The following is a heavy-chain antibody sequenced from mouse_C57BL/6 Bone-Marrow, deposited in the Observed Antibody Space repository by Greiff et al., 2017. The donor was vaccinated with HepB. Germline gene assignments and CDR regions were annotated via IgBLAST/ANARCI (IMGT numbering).Heavy chain of an antibody. J-gene: IGHJ1*03. CDR3: ANYYGSPWYFDV. CDR1: GYTFTDYA. Sequence: VQVVESGPELVRPGVSVKISCKGSGYTFTDYAMHWVKQSHAKSLEWIGVISTYYGDASYNQKFKDKATMTVDKSSSTAYMELARLTSEDSAVYYCANYYGSPWYFDVWGTGTTVTVSS. V-gene: IGHV1-67*01. D-gene: IGHD1-1*01. CDR2: ISTYYGDA.